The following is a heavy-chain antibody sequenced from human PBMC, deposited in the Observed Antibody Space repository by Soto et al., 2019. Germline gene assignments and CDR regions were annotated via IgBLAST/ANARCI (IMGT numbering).Heavy chain of an antibody. Sequence: GGSLRLSCAASGFTFSSYAMHWVRQAPGKGLEWVAVISYDGSNKYYADSVKGRFTISRDNSKNTLYLQMNSLRAEDTAVYYCARKNPSYYYYAMDVWGPGTTVTVSS. CDR2: ISYDGSNK. CDR1: GFTFSSYA. V-gene: IGHV3-30-3*01. CDR3: ARKNPSYYYYAMDV. J-gene: IGHJ6*02.